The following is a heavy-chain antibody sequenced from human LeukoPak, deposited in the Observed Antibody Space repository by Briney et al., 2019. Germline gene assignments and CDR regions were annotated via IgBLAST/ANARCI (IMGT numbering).Heavy chain of an antibody. V-gene: IGHV3-43*02. CDR3: AKVGSHYYGSGGYYRNWFDP. CDR1: GFSFEDFA. CDR2: ISGDGVDT. J-gene: IGHJ5*02. Sequence: PGGSLRLSCAASGFSFEDFAMLWVRQPPGKGLEWVSLISGDGVDTYYADSVKGRFNISRDNSRNSVNLQMNDLTTEDTAFYYCAKVGSHYYGSGGYYRNWFDPWGQGTLVTVSS. D-gene: IGHD3-10*01.